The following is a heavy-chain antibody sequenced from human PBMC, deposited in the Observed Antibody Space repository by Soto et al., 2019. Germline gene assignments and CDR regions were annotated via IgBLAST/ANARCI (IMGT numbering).Heavy chain of an antibody. CDR3: ARDRVKTTWFDP. Sequence: ASETLSLTCTVSGGSISSGGYYWSWIRQHPGKGLEWIGYIYYSGSTYYNPSLKSRVTISVDTSKNQFSLKLSSVTAADTAVYYCARDRVKTTWFDPWGQGTLVTVSS. V-gene: IGHV4-31*03. CDR2: IYYSGST. CDR1: GGSISSGGYY. D-gene: IGHD1-1*01. J-gene: IGHJ5*02.